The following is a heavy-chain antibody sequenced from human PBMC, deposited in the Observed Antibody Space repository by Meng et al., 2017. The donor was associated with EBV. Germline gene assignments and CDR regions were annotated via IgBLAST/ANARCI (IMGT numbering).Heavy chain of an antibody. CDR1: GYTFSSYG. CDR2: ISAYNGNT. D-gene: IGHD3-22*01. CDR3: ARDGRLYDTPSPFDY. V-gene: IGHV1-18*01. J-gene: IGHJ4*02. Sequence: QVQLVQSGAEVKKTGASVKVSCKASGYTFSSYGISWVRQAPGQGLEWMGWISAYNGNTNYAQKLQGRVTMTTDTSTSTAYMELRSLRSDDTAVYYCARDGRLYDTPSPFDYWGQGTLVTVSS.